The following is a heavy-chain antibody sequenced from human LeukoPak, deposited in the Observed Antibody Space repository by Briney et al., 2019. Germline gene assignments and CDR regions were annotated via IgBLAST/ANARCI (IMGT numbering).Heavy chain of an antibody. CDR2: IYYSGST. J-gene: IGHJ4*02. D-gene: IGHD1-1*01. CDR3: ARGDLEAGIFDY. CDR1: GGSISSGGYY. Sequence: ASQTLSLTCTVSGGSISSGGYYWSWIRQHPGKGLEWLGYIYYSGSTYYNPSLKSRVTISVDPSKNQFSLKLSSVTAADTAVYYCARGDLEAGIFDYWGQGTLVTVSS. V-gene: IGHV4-31*03.